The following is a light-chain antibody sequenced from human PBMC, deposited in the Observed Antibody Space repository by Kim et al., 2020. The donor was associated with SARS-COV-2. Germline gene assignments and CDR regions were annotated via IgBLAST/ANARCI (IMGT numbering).Light chain of an antibody. V-gene: IGKV1-39*01. J-gene: IGKJ2*01. CDR3: QQSHSAPYT. CDR1: QSISS. Sequence: DIQMTQSPSSLSASVGDRVTITCRASQSISSLNWYQHKPGKAPKLLIYAASSLQSGVPSRFSGSGSGTDFTLTISSLLPEDFATYYCQQSHSAPYTFGQGTKLE. CDR2: AAS.